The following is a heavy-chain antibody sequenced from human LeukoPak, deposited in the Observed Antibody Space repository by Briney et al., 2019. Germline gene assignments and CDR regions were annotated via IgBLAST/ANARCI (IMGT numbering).Heavy chain of an antibody. CDR3: ARGNYVWGSYRYTPYYYYGMDV. D-gene: IGHD3-16*02. CDR1: GGSFSGYY. J-gene: IGHJ6*02. CDR2: INHSGST. V-gene: IGHV4-34*01. Sequence: SETLSLTCAVYGGSFSGYYWSWIRQPPGKGLEWIGEINHSGSTNYNPSLKSRVTISVDTSKNQFSLKLSSVTAADTAVYYCARGNYVWGSYRYTPYYYYGMDVWGQGTTVTVSS.